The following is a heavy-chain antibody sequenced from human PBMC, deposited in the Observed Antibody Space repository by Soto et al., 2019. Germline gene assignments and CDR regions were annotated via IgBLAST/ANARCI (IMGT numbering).Heavy chain of an antibody. Sequence: SETLSLTCTVSGGSISSYYWSWIRQPPGKGLEWIGYIYYSGGTNYNPSLKSRVTISVDTSKNQFSLKLSSVTAADTAVYYCARVNGYGDYVDYWGQGTLVTVSS. CDR2: IYYSGGT. J-gene: IGHJ4*02. CDR1: GGSISSYY. D-gene: IGHD4-17*01. V-gene: IGHV4-59*01. CDR3: ARVNGYGDYVDY.